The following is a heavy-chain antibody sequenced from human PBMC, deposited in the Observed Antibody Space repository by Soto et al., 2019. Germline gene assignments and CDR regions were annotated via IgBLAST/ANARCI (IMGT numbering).Heavy chain of an antibody. CDR3: AKPTGGYYDYGDAGGEAFDI. CDR2: ISWNSGSI. CDR1: GFTFDDYA. Sequence: PGGSLRLSCAASGFTFDDYAMHWVRQAPGKGLEWVSGISWNSGSIGYADSVKGRSTISRDNAKNSLYLQMNSLRAEDTALYYCAKPTGGYYDYGDAGGEAFDIWGQGTMVTVSS. V-gene: IGHV3-9*01. D-gene: IGHD4-17*01. J-gene: IGHJ3*02.